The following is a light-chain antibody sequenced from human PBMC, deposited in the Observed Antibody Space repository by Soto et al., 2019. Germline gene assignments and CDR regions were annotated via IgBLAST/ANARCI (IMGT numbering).Light chain of an antibody. Sequence: DIQMTQSPSSLSASVGDRVTITCQASQDISNYLNWYQQKPGKAPKLLIYDASNLETGVPSRFSGSGSGTDFTLTINSLQPEDFATYYCQQLSGYPLTFGGGTKVDIK. CDR3: QQLSGYPLT. CDR2: DAS. J-gene: IGKJ4*01. CDR1: QDISNY. V-gene: IGKV1-33*01.